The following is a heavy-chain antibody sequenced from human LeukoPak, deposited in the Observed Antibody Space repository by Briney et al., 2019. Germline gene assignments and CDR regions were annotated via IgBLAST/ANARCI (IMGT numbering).Heavy chain of an antibody. CDR1: GFTFSGYS. CDR2: ISSSSSTI. V-gene: IGHV3-48*02. CDR3: AREGSQDYFDY. Sequence: GGSLRLSCAASGFTFSGYSMNWVRQAPGKGLEWVSYISSSSSTIYYADSVKGRFTSSRDNAKNSLYLRMNSLRDEDTAVYYCAREGSQDYFDYWGQGTLVTVSS. J-gene: IGHJ4*02. D-gene: IGHD1-26*01.